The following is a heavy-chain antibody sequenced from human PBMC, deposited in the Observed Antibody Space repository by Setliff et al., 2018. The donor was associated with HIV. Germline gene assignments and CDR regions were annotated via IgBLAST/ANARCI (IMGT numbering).Heavy chain of an antibody. CDR1: GYSFTNYW. D-gene: IGHD3-16*01. J-gene: IGHJ4*02. CDR3: ARPLCGGVGVHLDY. CDR2: IYPGDSDSTT. Sequence: PGESLKISCKSSGYSFTNYWIGWVRQMPGKGLEWMGIIYPGDSDSTTRYSPSFQGQVTTSADQSISTAYLQWSSLKASDTAIYYCARPLCGGVGVHLDYWGQGTLVTVSS. V-gene: IGHV5-51*01.